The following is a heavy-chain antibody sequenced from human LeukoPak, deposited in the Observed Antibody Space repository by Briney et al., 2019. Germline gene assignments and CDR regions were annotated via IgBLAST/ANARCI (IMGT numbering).Heavy chain of an antibody. CDR1: GYTFTGYY. CDR2: INPNSGGT. D-gene: IGHD1-1*01. CDR3: ARDFAGTTVAFDY. Sequence: ASVKVSCKGSGYTFTGYYMHWVRQAPGQGLELMGWINPNSGGTKYAQKFQGRVTMTRDTSISTAYMELSRLRSDDTAVYYCARDFAGTTVAFDYWGQGTLVTVSS. V-gene: IGHV1-2*02. J-gene: IGHJ4*02.